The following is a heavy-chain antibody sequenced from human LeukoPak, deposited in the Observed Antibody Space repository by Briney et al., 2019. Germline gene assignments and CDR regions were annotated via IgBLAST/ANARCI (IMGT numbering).Heavy chain of an antibody. J-gene: IGHJ4*02. CDR3: ARDSHPYSSSSGCDY. Sequence: GGSLRLSCAASGLTFSSYSMNWVRQAPGKGLEWVSSISSSSSYIYYADSVKGRFTISRDNAKNSLYLQMNSLRAEDTAVYYCARDSHPYSSSSGCDYWGQGTLVTVCS. D-gene: IGHD6-6*01. V-gene: IGHV3-21*01. CDR1: GLTFSSYS. CDR2: ISSSSSYI.